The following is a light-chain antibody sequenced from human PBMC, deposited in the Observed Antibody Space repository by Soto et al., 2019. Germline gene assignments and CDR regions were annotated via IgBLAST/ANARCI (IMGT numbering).Light chain of an antibody. V-gene: IGKV1-5*01. J-gene: IGKJ1*01. Sequence: DIQMTQSPSTLSASVGDRVTITCWASQSIIRWLSWYKQEPGKAPKFLFYDASRLDSSVPSSFSGSGSGTEFTLTISSLQPDDFASYYCLQYNSYSAWTFGQGNKVDIK. CDR2: DAS. CDR1: QSIIRW. CDR3: LQYNSYSAWT.